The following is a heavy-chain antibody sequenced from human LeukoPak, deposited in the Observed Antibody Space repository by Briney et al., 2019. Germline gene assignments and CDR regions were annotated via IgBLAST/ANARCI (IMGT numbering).Heavy chain of an antibody. CDR3: AKGMTTVTSSDFDY. V-gene: IGHV3-23*01. Sequence: PGGSLRVSCAASGVTFSSYAMSWVRQAPGKGLEWVSEISGGGGSTYYADSVKGRSTISRDNSKNTLYLQMNSLRAEDTAVYYCAKGMTTVTSSDFDYWGQGTLVTVSS. J-gene: IGHJ4*02. CDR2: ISGGGGST. CDR1: GVTFSSYA. D-gene: IGHD4-17*01.